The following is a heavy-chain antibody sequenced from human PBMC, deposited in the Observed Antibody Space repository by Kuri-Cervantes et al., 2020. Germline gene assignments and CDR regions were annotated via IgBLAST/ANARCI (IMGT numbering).Heavy chain of an antibody. J-gene: IGHJ2*01. CDR1: GFTFSDYY. CDR3: ASQCCTKRPRLRWYFDL. V-gene: IGHV3-11*01. Sequence: GESLKISCAASGFTFSDYYMSWIRQAPGKGLEWVSYISSSGSTIYYADSVKGRFTISRDNAKNSLYLQMNSLRAEDTALYYCASQCCTKRPRLRWYFDLWGRGTLVTVSS. D-gene: IGHD2/OR15-2a*01. CDR2: ISSSGSTI.